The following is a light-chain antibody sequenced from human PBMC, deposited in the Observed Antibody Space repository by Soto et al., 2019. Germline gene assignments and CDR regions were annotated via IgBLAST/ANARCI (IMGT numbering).Light chain of an antibody. CDR3: QHLNIYPSP. CDR1: QDISSY. Sequence: VSQDISSYFGWYQQKPGKAPKLLIYAASTLQSGVPSRFSGSGSGTDFTLTFICLQPEDFTTYFCQHLNIYPSPFGGRTK. V-gene: IGKV1-9*01. CDR2: AAS. J-gene: IGKJ4*01.